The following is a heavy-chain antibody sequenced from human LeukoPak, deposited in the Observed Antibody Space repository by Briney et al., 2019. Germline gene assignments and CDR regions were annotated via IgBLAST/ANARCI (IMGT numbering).Heavy chain of an antibody. Sequence: GASVKVSCKASGYSFLDYGISWVRQAPGQGLEWVAWISAYNGKTNSAQKVQGRVTMTIETSTGTACMELRGLRSDDTAVYYCTSPRRGTYDFDYWGQGTLVTVSS. V-gene: IGHV1-18*01. J-gene: IGHJ4*02. D-gene: IGHD3-16*01. CDR3: TSPRRGTYDFDY. CDR2: ISAYNGKT. CDR1: GYSFLDYG.